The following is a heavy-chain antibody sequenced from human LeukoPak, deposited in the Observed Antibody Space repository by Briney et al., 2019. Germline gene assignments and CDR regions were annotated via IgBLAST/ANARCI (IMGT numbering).Heavy chain of an antibody. CDR1: GYRFNYYW. J-gene: IGHJ4*02. CDR3: ARLLHGSGSYYFDY. Sequence: GESLKISCQGSGYRFNYYWIGWVRQMPGKGLEWMGIIYPDDSDTKYSPSFQGQVTISADKSINTAYLQWSSLKASDTAMYYCARLLHGSGSYYFDYWGQGTLVTVSS. V-gene: IGHV5-51*01. CDR2: IYPDDSDT. D-gene: IGHD3-10*01.